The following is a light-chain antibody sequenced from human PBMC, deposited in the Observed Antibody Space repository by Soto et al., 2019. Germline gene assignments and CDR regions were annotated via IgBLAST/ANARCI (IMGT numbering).Light chain of an antibody. Sequence: QSALTQPASVSGSPGQSITICCTGPSRTVGGYNYVSGYQQHPGKAPKLMIYEVSNRPSGVSNRFSGSKSGNTASLTISGLQAEDEADYYCSSYTTSSTHWVFGGGTKLTVL. CDR3: SSYTTSSTHWV. V-gene: IGLV2-14*01. CDR1: SRTVGGYNY. CDR2: EVS. J-gene: IGLJ3*02.